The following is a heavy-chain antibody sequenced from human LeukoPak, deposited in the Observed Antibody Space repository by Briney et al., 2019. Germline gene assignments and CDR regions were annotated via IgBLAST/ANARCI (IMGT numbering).Heavy chain of an antibody. Sequence: SETLSLTCTVSGYSISSGYYWGWIRQPPGKGLEWIGEINHSGSTNYNPSLKSRVTISVDTSKNQFSLKLSSVTAADTAVYYCARGEAGGYDIHFDYWGQGTLVTVSS. CDR1: GYSISSGYY. V-gene: IGHV4-38-2*02. CDR3: ARGEAGGYDIHFDY. CDR2: INHSGST. J-gene: IGHJ4*02. D-gene: IGHD5-12*01.